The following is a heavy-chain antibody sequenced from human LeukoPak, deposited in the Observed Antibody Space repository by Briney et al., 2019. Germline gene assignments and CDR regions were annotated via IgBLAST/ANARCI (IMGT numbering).Heavy chain of an antibody. CDR3: ARKFRRYGSGSYSD. CDR1: GGSISGYY. D-gene: IGHD3-10*01. CDR2: IYYSGST. Sequence: PSETLPLTCTVSGGSISGYYWSWIRQPPGKGLEWIGYIYYSGSTNYNPSLKSRVTISVDKSKNQFSLKLSSVTAADTAVYYCARKFRRYGSGSYSDWGQGTLVTVSS. J-gene: IGHJ4*02. V-gene: IGHV4-59*12.